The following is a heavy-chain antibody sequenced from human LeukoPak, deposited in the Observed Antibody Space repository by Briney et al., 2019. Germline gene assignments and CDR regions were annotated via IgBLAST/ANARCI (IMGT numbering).Heavy chain of an antibody. V-gene: IGHV3-30*04. Sequence: QPGGSLRLSCAASGFTFSSYAMHWVRQAPGKGLEWVAVISYDGSNKYYADSVKGRFTISRDNSKNTLYLQMNSLRAEDTAVYYCARDSGYGDRADYWYFDLWGRGTLVTVSS. J-gene: IGHJ2*01. CDR1: GFTFSSYA. CDR2: ISYDGSNK. CDR3: ARDSGYGDRADYWYFDL. D-gene: IGHD4-17*01.